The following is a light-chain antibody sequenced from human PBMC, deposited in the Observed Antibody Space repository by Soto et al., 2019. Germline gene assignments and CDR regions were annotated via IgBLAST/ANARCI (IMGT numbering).Light chain of an antibody. J-gene: IGKJ5*01. V-gene: IGKV3-11*01. CDR1: QGVGRF. Sequence: EIVLTQSPGTLSLSPGERSTLSCRASQGVGRFLAWYQQKPGQAPRLLIYDASNRATGIPARFSGSGSGTDFTLTISSLEPEDFAVYYCQQRSNWPPEITFGQGTRLEI. CDR3: QQRSNWPPEIT. CDR2: DAS.